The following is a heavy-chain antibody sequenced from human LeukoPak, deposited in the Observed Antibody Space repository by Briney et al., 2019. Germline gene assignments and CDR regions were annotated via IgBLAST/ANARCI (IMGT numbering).Heavy chain of an antibody. CDR2: IYHSGST. CDR1: GGSISSGGYS. CDR3: ARSSSSYYYYYGMDV. D-gene: IGHD2-2*01. J-gene: IGHJ6*02. Sequence: SQTLSLTCAVSGGSISSGGYSWSWIRQPPGKGLEWIGYIYHSGSTYYNPSLKSRVTISVDRFKNQFSLKLSSVTAADTAVYYCARSSSSYYYYYGMDVWGQGTTVTVSS. V-gene: IGHV4-30-2*01.